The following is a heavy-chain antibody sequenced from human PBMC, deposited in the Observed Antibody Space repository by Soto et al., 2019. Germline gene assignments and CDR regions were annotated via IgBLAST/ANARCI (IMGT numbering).Heavy chain of an antibody. D-gene: IGHD6-19*01. CDR1: GGSISSYY. CDR2: IYYSGST. CDR3: ARDGSDSSGWYISFDY. Sequence: PSETLSLTCTVSGGSISSYYWSWIRQPPGKGLEWIGYIYYSGSTNYNPSLKSRVTISVDTSKNQFSLKLSSVTAADTAVYYCARDGSDSSGWYISFDYWGQGTLVTVSS. J-gene: IGHJ4*02. V-gene: IGHV4-59*01.